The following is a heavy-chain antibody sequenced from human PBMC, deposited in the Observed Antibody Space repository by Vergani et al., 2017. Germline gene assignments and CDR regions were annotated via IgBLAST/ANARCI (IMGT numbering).Heavy chain of an antibody. CDR2: VSTGTKSQ. V-gene: IGHV3-48*01. CDR3: ARDLSRYYDYVWGSPADV. CDR1: GFDFSSYI. Sequence: QLVESGGGWVQPGGSLRLSCVVSGFDFSSYIMNWVRQAPGKGLEWVSFVSTGTKSQSYAESVKGRFTISRDSAKNSLYLQMDSLRAEDTAVYYCARDLSRYYDYVWGSPADVWGKGTTVTVSS. D-gene: IGHD3-16*01. J-gene: IGHJ6*04.